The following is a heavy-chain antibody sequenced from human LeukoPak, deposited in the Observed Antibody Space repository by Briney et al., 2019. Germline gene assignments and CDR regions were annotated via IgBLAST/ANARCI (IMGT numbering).Heavy chain of an antibody. CDR3: AREEGPYFDC. Sequence: GGSLRLSCAASGFTFHDHGMSWVRQVPGKGLEWVTALNWNGDNTGYADSVKGRFTISRDNAKKSLYLQMNSLTAEDTAYYYCAREEGPYFDCWGQGTLVTVSS. J-gene: IGHJ4*02. CDR1: GFTFHDHG. V-gene: IGHV3-20*04. CDR2: LNWNGDNT.